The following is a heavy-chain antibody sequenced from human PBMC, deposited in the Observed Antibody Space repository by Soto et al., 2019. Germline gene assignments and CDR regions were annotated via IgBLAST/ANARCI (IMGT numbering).Heavy chain of an antibody. J-gene: IGHJ5*02. CDR1: GFIFSSYG. CDR2: ISYDRGNI. CDR3: AQDRGRARYSGTYWLS. Sequence: QVQLVESGGGVVQPGKSLRLSCAASGFIFSSYGMHWLRQAPGKGLEWVALISYDRGNIFYGDSVKGRFTISRDNSNNTLYLQMNSLRPEDTAMYYCAQDRGRARYSGTYWLSWGQGTLVTVSS. V-gene: IGHV3-30*18. D-gene: IGHD1-26*01.